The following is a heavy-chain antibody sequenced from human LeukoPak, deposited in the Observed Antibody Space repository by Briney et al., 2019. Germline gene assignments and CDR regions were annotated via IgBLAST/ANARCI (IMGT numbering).Heavy chain of an antibody. J-gene: IGHJ4*02. D-gene: IGHD6-19*01. CDR1: GYTFTTYY. CDR2: ISPSGGST. V-gene: IGHV1-46*01. Sequence: ASVKVSCKASGYTFTTYYIHWVRQAPGQGLERMGIISPSGGSTRYAQNFQGRITMTRDTSTSRVYMELSSLRSEDTAVYYCARGSGSDWTNFDCWGQGTLVTVSS. CDR3: ARGSGSDWTNFDC.